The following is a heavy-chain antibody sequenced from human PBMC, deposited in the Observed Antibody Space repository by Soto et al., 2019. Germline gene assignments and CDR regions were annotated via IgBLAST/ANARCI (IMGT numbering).Heavy chain of an antibody. D-gene: IGHD3-22*01. J-gene: IGHJ6*02. V-gene: IGHV4-34*01. Sequence: SETLSLTCAVYGGSFSGYYWSWIRQPPGKGLEWIGEINHSGSTNYNPSLKSRVTISVDTSKNQFSLKLSSVTAADTAVYYCARDGLNYDSSGYYYPNYYYGMDVWGQGTTVTVSS. CDR2: INHSGST. CDR3: ARDGLNYDSSGYYYPNYYYGMDV. CDR1: GGSFSGYY.